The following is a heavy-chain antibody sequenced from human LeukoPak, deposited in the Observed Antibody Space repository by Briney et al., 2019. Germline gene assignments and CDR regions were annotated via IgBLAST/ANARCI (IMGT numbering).Heavy chain of an antibody. Sequence: GASVKVSCKASGYTFTSYGIAWVRQAPGQGLEWMGLISVYNGDTKYGQKFQGGVTMTTDTATNTAYMEVRSLRSDDATVYYCARVVVVAATEVPYYFDYWGHGTLVTVS. V-gene: IGHV1-18*01. CDR3: ARVVVVAATEVPYYFDY. J-gene: IGHJ4*01. D-gene: IGHD2-15*01. CDR1: GYTFTSYG. CDR2: ISVYNGDT.